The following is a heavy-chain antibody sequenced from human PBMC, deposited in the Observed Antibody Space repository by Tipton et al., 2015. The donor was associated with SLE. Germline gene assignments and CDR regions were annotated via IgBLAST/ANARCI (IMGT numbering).Heavy chain of an antibody. J-gene: IGHJ3*02. D-gene: IGHD3-10*01. CDR3: ARESWFGDCDAFDI. V-gene: IGHV4-38-2*02. CDR1: GYSISSGYY. CDR2: IYHSGST. Sequence: TLSLTCAVSGYSISSGYYWGWIRQPPGKGLEWIGSIYHSGSTNYNPSLKSRVTISVDTSKNQFSLKLSSVTAADTAVYYCARESWFGDCDAFDIWGQGTMVTVSS.